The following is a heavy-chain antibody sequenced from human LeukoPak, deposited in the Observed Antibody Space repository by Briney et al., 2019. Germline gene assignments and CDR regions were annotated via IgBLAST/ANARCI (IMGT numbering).Heavy chain of an antibody. V-gene: IGHV3-53*01. CDR2: IYNDGSA. D-gene: IGHD3-22*01. CDR3: VRQVVGPWE. CDR1: GFTVNTYY. J-gene: IGHJ4*02. Sequence: GGSLRLSCAASGFTVNTYYMTWVRQVQGKGLEWVSIIYNDGSALYADSVKGRFTISRDNSKNTLYLQMNSLRDEDTAVYYCVRQVVGPWEWGQGTLVTVSS.